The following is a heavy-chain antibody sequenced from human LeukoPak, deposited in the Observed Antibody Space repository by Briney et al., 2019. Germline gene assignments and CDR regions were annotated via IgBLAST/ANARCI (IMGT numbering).Heavy chain of an antibody. CDR3: ARAHVRLWFGELLAFDI. Sequence: SETLSLTCAVYGGSFSGYYWGWIRQPPGKGLEWIGSIYYSGSTYYNPSLKSRVTMSVDTSKNQFSLKLSSVTAADTAVYYCARAHVRLWFGELLAFDIWGQGTMVTVSS. J-gene: IGHJ3*02. V-gene: IGHV4-34*01. CDR2: IYYSGST. D-gene: IGHD3-10*01. CDR1: GGSFSGYY.